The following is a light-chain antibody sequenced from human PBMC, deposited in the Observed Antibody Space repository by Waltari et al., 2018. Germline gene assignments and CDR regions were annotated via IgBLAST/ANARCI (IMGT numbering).Light chain of an antibody. CDR1: QSSSSY. V-gene: IGKV1-39*01. CDR3: QQSYSTPRMT. J-gene: IGKJ1*01. Sequence: DIQMTQSPSSLSASVGDRVTITCRASQSSSSYLNWYQQKPGKAPKLLIYAASSLQSGVPSRFSGSGSGTDFTLTISSLQPEDFATYYCQQSYSTPRMTFGQGTKVEIK. CDR2: AAS.